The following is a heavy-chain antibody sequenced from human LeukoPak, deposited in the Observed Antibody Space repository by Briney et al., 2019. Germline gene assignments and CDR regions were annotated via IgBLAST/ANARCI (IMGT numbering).Heavy chain of an antibody. V-gene: IGHV1-46*01. J-gene: IGHJ6*03. CDR3: ASASGLPYYYYMDV. CDR1: GYIFTGYY. CDR2: INPSGGST. D-gene: IGHD1-26*01. Sequence: ASVKVSCKASGYIFTGYYMHWVRQAPGQGLEWMGIINPSGGSTSYAQKFQGRVTMTRDMSTSTVYMELSSLRSEDTAVYYCASASGLPYYYYMDVWGKGTTVTVSS.